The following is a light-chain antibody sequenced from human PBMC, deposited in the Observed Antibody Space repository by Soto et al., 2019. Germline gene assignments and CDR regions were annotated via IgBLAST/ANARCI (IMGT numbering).Light chain of an antibody. CDR3: QQYNDWPIT. Sequence: EIVLTQSPGTLSLSPGEIATLSCRASHSVSSSYLAWYQQKPGQAPRLLIYGASTRATGIPARFSGSGSGTEFTLTISSLQSEDFAVYSCQQYNDWPITFGPGTRLEIK. CDR1: HSVSSSY. CDR2: GAS. J-gene: IGKJ5*01. V-gene: IGKV3-15*01.